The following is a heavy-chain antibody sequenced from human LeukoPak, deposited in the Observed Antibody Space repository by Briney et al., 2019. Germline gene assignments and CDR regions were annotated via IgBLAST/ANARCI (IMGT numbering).Heavy chain of an antibody. V-gene: IGHV3-23*01. D-gene: IGHD3-9*01. CDR3: AKDGVYYDILTGYYSLPFDY. CDR1: GFTFSSYA. Sequence: GGPLRLSCAASGFTFSSYAMSWVRQAPGKGLEWVSAISGSGGSTYYADSVKGRFTISRDNSKNTLYLQMNSLRAEDTAVYYCAKDGVYYDILTGYYSLPFDYWGQGTLVTVSS. CDR2: ISGSGGST. J-gene: IGHJ4*02.